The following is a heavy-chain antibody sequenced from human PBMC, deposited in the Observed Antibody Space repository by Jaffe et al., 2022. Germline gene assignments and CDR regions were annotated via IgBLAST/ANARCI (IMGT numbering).Heavy chain of an antibody. CDR2: IFNTGIT. CDR3: AREKMVREVIKGSWFDP. D-gene: IGHD3-10*01. CDR1: GGSIKTSPHY. J-gene: IGHJ5*02. V-gene: IGHV4-61*02. Sequence: QMRLRESGPGLVKPSQTLSLTCSVSGGSIKTSPHYWSWIRQPAGKGLEWIGRIFNTGITNYNPSLKSRVIISVDTSKNQFSLKLNSVTAADTAVYYCAREKMVREVIKGSWFDPWGQGTQVTVSS.